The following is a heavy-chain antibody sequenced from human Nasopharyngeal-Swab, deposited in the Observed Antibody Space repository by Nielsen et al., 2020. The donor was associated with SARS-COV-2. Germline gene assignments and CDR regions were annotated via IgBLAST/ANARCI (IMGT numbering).Heavy chain of an antibody. J-gene: IGHJ5*02. D-gene: IGHD2-2*01. CDR1: GYTFTSDG. V-gene: IGHV1-18*01. CDR2: ISGYNGFT. Sequence: ASVKVSCKASGYTFTSDGISWVRQAPGQGLEWLVWISGYNGFTNYAQKFQGRVTMTTDTSTSTAYMELRSLTSDDTAVYYCARDQGFTSSYWFDPWGQGTLVTVSS. CDR3: ARDQGFTSSYWFDP.